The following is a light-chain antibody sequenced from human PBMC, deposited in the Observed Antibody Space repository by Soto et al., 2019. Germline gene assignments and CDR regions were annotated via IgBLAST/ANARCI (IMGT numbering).Light chain of an antibody. V-gene: IGLV2-14*02. CDR2: EGT. Sequence: QSVLTQPASVSASPGQSITIPCTGTSSDVGSYNLVSWFQQHPGKVPKLLIYEGTKRPSGLSDRFSGSKSGNTASLTISGLQAEDEADYYCSSYTSSSTLYVFGTGTKLTVL. J-gene: IGLJ1*01. CDR3: SSYTSSSTLYV. CDR1: SSDVGSYNL.